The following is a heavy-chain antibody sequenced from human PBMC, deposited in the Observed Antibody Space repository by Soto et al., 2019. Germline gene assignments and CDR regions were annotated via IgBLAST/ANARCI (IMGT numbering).Heavy chain of an antibody. Sequence: GGSLRLSCAASGFTFSSYSMNWVRQAPGKGLEWVSSISSSSSYIYYADSVKGRFTISRDNAKNSLYLQMNSLRAEDTAVYYCARDDPSGYSYGYWGQGTLVTVSS. CDR3: ARDDPSGYSYGY. J-gene: IGHJ4*02. D-gene: IGHD5-18*01. CDR1: GFTFSSYS. CDR2: ISSSSSYI. V-gene: IGHV3-21*01.